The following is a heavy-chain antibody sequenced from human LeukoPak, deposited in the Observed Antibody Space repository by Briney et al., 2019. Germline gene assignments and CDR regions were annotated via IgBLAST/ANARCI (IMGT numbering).Heavy chain of an antibody. Sequence: GASVKASCKASGGTFSSFAISWVRQAPGQGLECMGRIIPILGIANYAQKFQGRVTITADKSTSTAYMELSSLRSEDTAVYYCAGDGYNPEHDYWGQGTLVTVSS. CDR3: AGDGYNPEHDY. CDR1: GGTFSSFA. V-gene: IGHV1-69*04. CDR2: IIPILGIA. D-gene: IGHD5-24*01. J-gene: IGHJ4*02.